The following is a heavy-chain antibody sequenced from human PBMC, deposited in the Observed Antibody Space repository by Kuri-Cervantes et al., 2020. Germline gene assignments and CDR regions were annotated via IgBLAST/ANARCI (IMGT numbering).Heavy chain of an antibody. J-gene: IGHJ4*02. CDR1: GFTFDDYA. Sequence: SLKISCAASGFTFDDYAMHWVRQAPGKGLEWVSGISWNSGSIGYADSVKGRFTISRDNAKNSLSLQMNSLRAEDTAVYFCARGITIFGVGAFGLYYFDYWGQGTLVTVSS. CDR2: ISWNSGSI. CDR3: ARGITIFGVGAFGLYYFDY. V-gene: IGHV3-9*01. D-gene: IGHD3-3*01.